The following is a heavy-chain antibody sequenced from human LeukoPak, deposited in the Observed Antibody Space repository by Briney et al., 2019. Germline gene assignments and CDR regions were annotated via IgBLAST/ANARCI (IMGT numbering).Heavy chain of an antibody. V-gene: IGHV4-39*01. Sequence: SETLSLTCSVSGDSTSTSGYRWVWIRQPPGEGLEWIGNIYHTGTTYYSPSLKSRVTISVDTSNNRVSLNLISVTAADTAVYFCARRLGGSAFFDYWGQGSLVTVSP. CDR2: IYHTGTT. J-gene: IGHJ4*02. D-gene: IGHD3-16*01. CDR3: ARRLGGSAFFDY. CDR1: GDSTSTSGYR.